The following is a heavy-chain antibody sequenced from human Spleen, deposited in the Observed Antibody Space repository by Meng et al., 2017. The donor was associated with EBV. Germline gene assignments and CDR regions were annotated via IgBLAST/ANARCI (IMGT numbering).Heavy chain of an antibody. Sequence: EVQLVESGGGLVQRGWSLRLSCAASGFTFSNYWMHWVRQVPGKGLVWVSRMRDDERSADYADSVKGRFTISRDNAKNMLYLQMNSLRDEDTAVYYCARGDSWEIVGAPRSSRAWEPDWGQGTLVTVSS. CDR2: MRDDERSA. CDR1: GFTFSNYW. V-gene: IGHV3-74*01. D-gene: IGHD1-26*01. J-gene: IGHJ4*02. CDR3: ARGDSWEIVGAPRSSRAWEPD.